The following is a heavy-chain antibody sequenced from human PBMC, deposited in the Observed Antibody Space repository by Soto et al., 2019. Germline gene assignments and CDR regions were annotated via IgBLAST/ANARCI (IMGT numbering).Heavy chain of an antibody. D-gene: IGHD3-22*01. V-gene: IGHV1-18*01. CDR1: GYTFASYG. Sequence: QVQLVQSGAEVKKPGASVKVSCKASGYTFASYGINWVRQAPGQGLEWLGWISPYDGYTHYAQILQGRVSMTTDTSXXTAYTELRSLRSDDTAMYYCARGGYYDSSGARNYYFYGMNVWGQGTTVTVSS. CDR2: ISPYDGYT. CDR3: ARGGYYDSSGARNYYFYGMNV. J-gene: IGHJ6*02.